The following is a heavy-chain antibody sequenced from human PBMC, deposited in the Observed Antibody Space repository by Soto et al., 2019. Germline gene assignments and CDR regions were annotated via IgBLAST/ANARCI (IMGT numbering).Heavy chain of an antibody. D-gene: IGHD2-2*01. CDR1: GYTFTGYY. CDR3: ARERYQVISDGMDV. V-gene: IGHV1-2*02. Sequence: QVQLVQSGADVKTPGASVGVSCKASGYTFTGYYFHWVRGPPGQGLGWMGWINPETGGTSYAQKFQGRVTLSRDTSINTAYLELSRLRFDDAAVYFCARERYQVISDGMDVWGQGTTVTVSS. CDR2: INPETGGT. J-gene: IGHJ6*02.